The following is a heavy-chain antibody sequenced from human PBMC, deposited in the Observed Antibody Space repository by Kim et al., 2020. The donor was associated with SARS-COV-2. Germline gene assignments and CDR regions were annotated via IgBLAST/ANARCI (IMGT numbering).Heavy chain of an antibody. D-gene: IGHD3-10*01. J-gene: IGHJ5*02. CDR3: ARRDYGSGTS. V-gene: IGHV4-39*01. Sequence: ETLSLTCTVSGGSIRKNTFYWAWIRQPPGKGLEWLGNMYYSGNTNYNPSLKSRVTISVDTSKNQLSLNLSSVTAADTAVYYCARRDYGSGTSWGQGILVSVSS. CDR2: MYYSGNT. CDR1: GGSIRKNTFY.